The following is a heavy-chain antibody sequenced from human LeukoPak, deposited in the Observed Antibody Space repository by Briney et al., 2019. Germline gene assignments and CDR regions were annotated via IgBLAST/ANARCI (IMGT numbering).Heavy chain of an antibody. CDR1: GYSISSGYY. Sequence: SETLSLTCTVSGYSISSGYYWAWIRQTPGKGLEWIGSIYHSGSTYYNPSLKSRVTISVDTSKNQFSLKLSSVTAADTAVYYCARVPQNDYWGQGTLVTVSS. CDR3: ARVPQNDY. V-gene: IGHV4-38-2*02. CDR2: IYHSGST. J-gene: IGHJ4*02. D-gene: IGHD3-10*01.